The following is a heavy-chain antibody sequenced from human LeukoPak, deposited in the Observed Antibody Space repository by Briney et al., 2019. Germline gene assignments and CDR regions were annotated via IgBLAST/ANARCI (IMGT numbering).Heavy chain of an antibody. Sequence: PGGSLRLSCAASGFTFSSYSMNWVRQAPGKGLDWVSSISSSSSYIYYADSVKGRFTISRDNAKNSLYLQMNSLRAEDTAVYYCARAAYSNYAFDYWGQGTLVTVSS. CDR2: ISSSSSYI. J-gene: IGHJ4*02. V-gene: IGHV3-21*01. CDR3: ARAAYSNYAFDY. CDR1: GFTFSSYS. D-gene: IGHD4-11*01.